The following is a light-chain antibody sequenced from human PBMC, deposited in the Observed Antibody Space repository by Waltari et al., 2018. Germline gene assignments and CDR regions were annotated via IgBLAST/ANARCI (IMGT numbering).Light chain of an antibody. J-gene: IGLJ2*01. CDR3: QSYDSSLTASL. Sequence: QSGLTQPPSVSGAPGQRVPISCTGISPHIRAGSDVPWYQVLPRTAPKLVIYGNCNRPSGVPDRFSGSKSGTSASLAITGLQAEDEADYYCQSYDSSLTASLFGGGTKLTVL. CDR1: SPHIRAGSD. V-gene: IGLV1-40*01. CDR2: GNC.